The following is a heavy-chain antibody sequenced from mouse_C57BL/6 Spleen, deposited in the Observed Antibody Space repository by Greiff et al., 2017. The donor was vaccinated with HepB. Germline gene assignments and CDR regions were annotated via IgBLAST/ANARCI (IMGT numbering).Heavy chain of an antibody. V-gene: IGHV1-80*01. Sequence: QVQLQQSGAELVKPGASVKISCKASGYAFSSYWMNWVKQRPGKGLEWIGQIYPGDGDTNYNGKFKGKATLTADKSSSTAYMQLSSLTSEDSAVYFCARAGVTTVPFDYWGQGTTLPVSS. J-gene: IGHJ2*01. CDR2: IYPGDGDT. D-gene: IGHD1-1*01. CDR1: GYAFSSYW. CDR3: ARAGVTTVPFDY.